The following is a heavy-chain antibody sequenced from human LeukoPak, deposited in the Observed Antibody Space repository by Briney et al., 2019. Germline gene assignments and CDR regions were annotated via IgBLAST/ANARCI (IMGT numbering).Heavy chain of an antibody. Sequence: SETLSLTCAVYGGSFSGYYWSWIRQPPGKGLEWIGEINHSGSTNYNPSLKSRVTISVDTSKNQFSLKLSSVTAADTAVYYCARGVAYCSSTSCYDPSEAWFDPWGQGTLVTVSS. D-gene: IGHD2-2*01. J-gene: IGHJ5*02. CDR3: ARGVAYCSSTSCYDPSEAWFDP. CDR1: GGSFSGYY. V-gene: IGHV4-34*01. CDR2: INHSGST.